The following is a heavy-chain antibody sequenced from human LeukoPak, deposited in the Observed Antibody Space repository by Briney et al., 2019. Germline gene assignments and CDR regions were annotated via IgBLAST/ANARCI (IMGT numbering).Heavy chain of an antibody. CDR3: ARVGIAVAVGFGAFDF. Sequence: PSETLSLTCSVSGGSISGYYWSWIRQPPGKGLEWIGYIYNSGSTYNSGSTNYNPSLKSRVTISVDTSKSQFSLKLRSMTAADTAVYYCARVGIAVAVGFGAFDFWGQGTMVTVSS. D-gene: IGHD6-19*01. J-gene: IGHJ3*01. CDR2: IYNSGSTYNSGST. V-gene: IGHV4-59*08. CDR1: GGSISGYY.